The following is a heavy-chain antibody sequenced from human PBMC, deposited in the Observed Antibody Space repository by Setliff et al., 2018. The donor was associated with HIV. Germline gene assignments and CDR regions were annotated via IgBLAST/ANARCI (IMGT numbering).Heavy chain of an antibody. V-gene: IGHV3-48*04. J-gene: IGHJ5*02. D-gene: IGHD3-22*01. CDR2: ISSSGSSI. Sequence: GSLRLSCAASGFTFSSYTMNWVRQAPGKGLEWISYISSSGSSIYLANSVKGRFIISRDNAKNALYLQMNSLRAEDTAVYYCARDWGEHYDSSGFSSWGQGTLVTVS. CDR1: GFTFSSYT. CDR3: ARDWGEHYDSSGFSS.